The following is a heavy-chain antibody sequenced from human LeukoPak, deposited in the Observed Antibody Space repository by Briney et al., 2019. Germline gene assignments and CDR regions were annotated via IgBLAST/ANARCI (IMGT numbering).Heavy chain of an antibody. CDR2: IIRIFGTA. CDR3: AREPLYYDILTGYFDY. CDR1: GGTFSSYA. J-gene: IGHJ4*02. Sequence: GASVKVSCKASGGTFSSYAISWVRQAPGQGLEWMGGIIRIFGTANYAQKFQGRVTITADESTSTAYMELSSLRSEDTAVYYCAREPLYYDILTGYFDYWGQGTLVTVSS. D-gene: IGHD3-9*01. V-gene: IGHV1-69*13.